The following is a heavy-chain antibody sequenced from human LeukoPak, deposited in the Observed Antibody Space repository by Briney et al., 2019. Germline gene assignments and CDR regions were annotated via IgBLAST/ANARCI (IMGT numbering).Heavy chain of an antibody. D-gene: IGHD2-15*01. CDR3: ARDGGLNTNFDY. Sequence: GGSLRLSCAASGFTFTKYTLNWVRQTPGKGQELVSYISSGGDYIKYADSVKGRFTISRDNAKNSVDLQMNSLRPEDTAVYYCARDGGLNTNFDYWGQGTLVTVSS. CDR2: ISSGGDYI. CDR1: GFTFTKYT. J-gene: IGHJ4*02. V-gene: IGHV3-21*01.